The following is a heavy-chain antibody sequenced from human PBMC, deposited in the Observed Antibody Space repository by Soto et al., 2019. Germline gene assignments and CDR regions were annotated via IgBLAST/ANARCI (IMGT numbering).Heavy chain of an antibody. CDR1: GYTFTSYG. J-gene: IGHJ6*02. V-gene: IGHV1-18*01. CDR2: ISAYNGNT. Sequence: QVQLVQSGAEVKKPGASVKVSCKASGYTFTSYGISWVRQAPGQGLEWMGWISAYNGNTNYAQKLQGRVTMTTDTSTSTAYMELRSLRSDDTAVDYCARVTYYYGSGYYYYGMDVWGQGTTVTVSS. D-gene: IGHD3-10*01. CDR3: ARVTYYYGSGYYYYGMDV.